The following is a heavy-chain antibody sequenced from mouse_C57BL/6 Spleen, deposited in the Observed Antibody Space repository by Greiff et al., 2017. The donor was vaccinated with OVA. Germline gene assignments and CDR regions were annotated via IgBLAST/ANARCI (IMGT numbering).Heavy chain of an antibody. J-gene: IGHJ2*01. CDR3: ARYGVTPFDY. Sequence: QVQLQQPGAELVKPGASVKLSCKASGYTFTSYWMQWVKQRPGQGLEWIGEIDPSDSYTNYNQKFKGKATLTVDTSSSTAYMQLSSLTSEDSAVYYCARYGVTPFDYWGQGTTLTVSS. CDR1: GYTFTSYW. CDR2: IDPSDSYT. D-gene: IGHD2-2*01. V-gene: IGHV1-50*01.